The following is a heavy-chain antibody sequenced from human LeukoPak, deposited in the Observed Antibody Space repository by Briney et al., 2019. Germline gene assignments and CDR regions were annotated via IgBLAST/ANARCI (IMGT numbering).Heavy chain of an antibody. D-gene: IGHD3-22*01. Sequence: ASVKVSCKASGGTFSSYAISWVRQTPGQGLEWMGGTIPIFGTANYAQKFQGRVTITTDESTSTAYMELSSLRSEDTAVYYCARAEVYYYDSSGYSEHFDYWGQGTLVTVSS. CDR3: ARAEVYYYDSSGYSEHFDY. CDR2: TIPIFGTA. V-gene: IGHV1-69*05. CDR1: GGTFSSYA. J-gene: IGHJ4*02.